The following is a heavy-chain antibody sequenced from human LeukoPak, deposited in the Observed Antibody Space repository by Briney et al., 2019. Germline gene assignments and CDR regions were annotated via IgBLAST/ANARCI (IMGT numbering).Heavy chain of an antibody. D-gene: IGHD3-9*01. CDR1: GGSFSGYY. Sequence: SETLSLTCAVYGGSFSGYYWSWIRQPPGKGLEWIGEINHSGSTNYNPSLKSRVTISVDTSKNQSSLKLSSVTAADTAVYYCARGEETGSDDYWGQGTLVTVSS. V-gene: IGHV4-34*01. CDR3: ARGEETGSDDY. J-gene: IGHJ4*02. CDR2: INHSGST.